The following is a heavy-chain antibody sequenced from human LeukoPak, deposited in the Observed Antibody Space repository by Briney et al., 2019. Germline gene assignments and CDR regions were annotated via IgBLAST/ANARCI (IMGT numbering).Heavy chain of an antibody. Sequence: GFLRLSCAASGFTFSSYGMSWVRQAPGKGLEWVSAISGSGGSTYYADSVKGRFTISRDNAKNTLFLHMNSLRAEDTAVYYCNVRWGPNSDYWGQGTLVTVSS. V-gene: IGHV3-23*01. CDR3: NVRWGPNSDY. D-gene: IGHD7-27*01. CDR1: GFTFSSYG. CDR2: ISGSGGST. J-gene: IGHJ4*02.